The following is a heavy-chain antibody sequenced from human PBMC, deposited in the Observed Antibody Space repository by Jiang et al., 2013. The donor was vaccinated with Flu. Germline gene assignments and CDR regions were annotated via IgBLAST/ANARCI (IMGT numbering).Heavy chain of an antibody. CDR3: AGSNSFWYYFDY. J-gene: IGHJ4*02. Sequence: LLKPSETLSLTCTVSGGSISSYYWSWIRQPPGKGLEWIGCIYYSGSSNYNPSLKSRVTISIDTSKNQFSLKLSSVTAADTAVYYCAGSNSFWYYFDYWGQGTLVTVSS. V-gene: IGHV4-59*01. D-gene: IGHD6-6*01. CDR1: GGSISSYY. CDR2: IYYSGSS.